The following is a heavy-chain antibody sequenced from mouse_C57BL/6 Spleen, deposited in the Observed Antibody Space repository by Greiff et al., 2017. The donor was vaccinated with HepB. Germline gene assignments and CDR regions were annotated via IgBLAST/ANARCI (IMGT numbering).Heavy chain of an antibody. CDR3: VRGPYYFDY. CDR2: IRSKSNNYAT. CDR1: GFSFNTYA. V-gene: IGHV10-1*01. J-gene: IGHJ2*01. Sequence: EVQLVESGGGLVQPKGSLKLSCAASGFSFNTYAMNWVRQAPGKGLEWVASIRSKSNNYATYYADSVKDRFTISRDDSESMLYLQMNHLKTGDTAMYYCVRGPYYFDYWGQGTTLTVSS.